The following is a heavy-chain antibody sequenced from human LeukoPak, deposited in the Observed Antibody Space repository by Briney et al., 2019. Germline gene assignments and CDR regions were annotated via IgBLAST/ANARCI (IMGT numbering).Heavy chain of an antibody. CDR1: GFIFSTYS. D-gene: IGHD6-13*01. Sequence: GGSLRLSCAASGFIFSTYSMNWVRQAPGKGLEWVSYISSSSSAIYYADSLKGRFTISRDNANNSMYLQMNSLRAEDTAVFYCARDGGSSWHGAFDIWGQGTMVTVSS. CDR2: ISSSSSAI. J-gene: IGHJ3*02. CDR3: ARDGGSSWHGAFDI. V-gene: IGHV3-48*01.